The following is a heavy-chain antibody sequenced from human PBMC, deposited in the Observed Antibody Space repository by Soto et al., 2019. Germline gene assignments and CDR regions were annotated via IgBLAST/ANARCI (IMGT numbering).Heavy chain of an antibody. D-gene: IGHD3-10*01. CDR2: ISGGSSVT. V-gene: IGHV3-23*01. CDR3: AKVLSKNYYYPFDF. Sequence: PHPPGKGLEWVSTISGGSSVTYYGDSVKGRFTISRDNAKKTLFLQLNRLSAEDTATYYCAKVLSKNYYYPFDFWGQGTQVTVSS. J-gene: IGHJ4*02.